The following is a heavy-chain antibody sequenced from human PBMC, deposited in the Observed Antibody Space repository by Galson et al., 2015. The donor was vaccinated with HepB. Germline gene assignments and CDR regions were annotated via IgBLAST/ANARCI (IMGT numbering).Heavy chain of an antibody. J-gene: IGHJ4*02. CDR1: GFTFSSYA. CDR3: TTHEPPRYYYGSGGPGY. D-gene: IGHD3-10*01. CDR2: IKSKTDGGTT. Sequence: SLRLSCAASGFTFSSYAMSWDRQAPGKGLEWVGRIKSKTDGGTTDYAAPGKGRFTIARDDTKNTLYLQMNRLKTEDTAVYYCTTHEPPRYYYGSGGPGYWGQGTLVTVSS. V-gene: IGHV3-15*01.